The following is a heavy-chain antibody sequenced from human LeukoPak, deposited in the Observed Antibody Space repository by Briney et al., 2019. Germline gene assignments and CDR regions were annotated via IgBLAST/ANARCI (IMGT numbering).Heavy chain of an antibody. D-gene: IGHD2/OR15-2a*01. CDR1: GFTVSSNY. Sequence: GSLRLSCAASGFTVSSNYMSWVRQAPGKGLEWVSSVSSSSSYIYYADSVKGRFTISRDNAKNSLYLQMNSLRAEDTAVYYCARATPTASSMLWGQGTLVTVSS. CDR3: ARATPTASSML. CDR2: VSSSSSYI. V-gene: IGHV3-21*01. J-gene: IGHJ4*02.